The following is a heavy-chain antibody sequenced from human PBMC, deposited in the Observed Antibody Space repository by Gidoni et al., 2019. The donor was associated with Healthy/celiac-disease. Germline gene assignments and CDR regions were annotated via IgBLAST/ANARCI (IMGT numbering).Heavy chain of an antibody. Sequence: QVQLVESGGGVFQPGRSLRLSCAASGFTFSSHGMHWVRQAPGKGLEWVAVISYDGSNKYYADSVKGRFTISRDNSKNTLYLQMNSLRAEDTAVYYCAKDIAVAVTPYYYYYGMDVWGQGTTVTVSS. CDR3: AKDIAVAVTPYYYYYGMDV. D-gene: IGHD6-19*01. J-gene: IGHJ6*02. CDR2: ISYDGSNK. V-gene: IGHV3-30*18. CDR1: GFTFSSHG.